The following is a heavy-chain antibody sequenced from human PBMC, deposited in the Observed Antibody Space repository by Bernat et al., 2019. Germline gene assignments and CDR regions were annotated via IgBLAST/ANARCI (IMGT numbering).Heavy chain of an antibody. V-gene: IGHV3-21*05. J-gene: IGHJ5*02. CDR3: ARSGNGYNWFDP. D-gene: IGHD4-23*01. CDR2: ISSSGTYI. CDR1: GFTFSIYS. Sequence: EVQLVESGGGLVKPGGSLRLSCAASGFTFSIYSMNWVRQAPGMGLEWISYISSSGTYIYYADSVKGRFTVSRDNAKNSLYLQMSNLGAEDTAVYYCARSGNGYNWFDPWGQGTLVTVSS.